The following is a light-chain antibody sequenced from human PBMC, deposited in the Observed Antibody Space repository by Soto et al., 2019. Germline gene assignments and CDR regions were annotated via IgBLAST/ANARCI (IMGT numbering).Light chain of an antibody. CDR2: WAS. J-gene: IGKJ5*01. V-gene: IGKV4-1*01. Sequence: DIVMTQSPDSLAVSLGERATINCKSSQSILYSSNNKNYLAWYQQKPGQPPKLLIYWASTRQSGVPDRFSGSGSGTDFTLTISSLQSEDVAIYYCQHYFTVPVTFGQGTRLEMK. CDR3: QHYFTVPVT. CDR1: QSILYSSNNKNY.